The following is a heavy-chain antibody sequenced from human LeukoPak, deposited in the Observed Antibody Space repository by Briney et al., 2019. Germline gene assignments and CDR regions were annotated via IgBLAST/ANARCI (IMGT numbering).Heavy chain of an antibody. V-gene: IGHV1-2*02. CDR1: GYTFTGYY. CDR2: INPNSGGT. J-gene: IGHJ4*02. Sequence: ASVKVSCKASGYTFTGYYMHWVRQAPGQGLEWMGWINPNSGGTNYAQKFQGRVTMTRDTSISTAYMELSRLRSDDTAVYYCARERERRFLDPFDYWGQGTLVTVSS. CDR3: ARERERRFLDPFDY. D-gene: IGHD3-3*01.